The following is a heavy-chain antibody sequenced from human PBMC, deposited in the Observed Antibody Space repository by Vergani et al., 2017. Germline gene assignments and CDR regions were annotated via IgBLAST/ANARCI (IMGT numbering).Heavy chain of an antibody. Sequence: QVQLQESGPGLVKPSETLSLTCAVSGGSISSSNWWSWVRQPPGKGLEWIGEIYHSGSTNYNPSLKSRVTISVDTSKHQFSLKLSSVTAADTAVYYCARVGYCSGGSCYYFDYWGQGTLVTVSS. V-gene: IGHV4-4*02. CDR2: IYHSGST. CDR1: GGSISSSNW. D-gene: IGHD2-15*01. J-gene: IGHJ4*02. CDR3: ARVGYCSGGSCYYFDY.